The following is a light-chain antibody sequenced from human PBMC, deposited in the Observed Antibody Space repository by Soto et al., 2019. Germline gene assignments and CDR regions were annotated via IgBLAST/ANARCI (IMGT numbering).Light chain of an antibody. CDR2: DAS. V-gene: IGKV1-33*01. J-gene: IGKJ4*01. CDR1: QSISSW. CDR3: QQYASPPLT. Sequence: GDRVTIACRASQSISSWLAWYQQKPGKAPELLIYDASNLETGVPSRFSGSGSGTEFTFTISRLQPEDISTYFCQQYASPPLTFGGGTKVDIK.